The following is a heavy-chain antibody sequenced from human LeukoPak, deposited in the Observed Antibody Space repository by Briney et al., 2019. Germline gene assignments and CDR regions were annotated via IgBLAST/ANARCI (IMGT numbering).Heavy chain of an antibody. V-gene: IGHV3-23*01. CDR2: ISGWGGST. D-gene: IGHD3-3*01. Sequence: PGGSLRLSCAASGFTFSSYAMSWVRQAPGKGLEWVSAISGWGGSTYCADSVKGRFTISRDNSKNTLYLQMNSLRAEDTAVYYCAKTYNYDFWSGPGNWFDPWGRGTLVTVSS. J-gene: IGHJ5*02. CDR3: AKTYNYDFWSGPGNWFDP. CDR1: GFTFSSYA.